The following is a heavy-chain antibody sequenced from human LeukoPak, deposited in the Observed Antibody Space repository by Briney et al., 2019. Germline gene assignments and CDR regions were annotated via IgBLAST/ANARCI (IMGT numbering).Heavy chain of an antibody. D-gene: IGHD4-17*01. Sequence: GGSLRLSCAASGFTFSSYGMHWVRQAPGKGLEWVAVISYDGTNKYYADSVKGRFTISRDNSKNTLYLQMNSLRAEDTAVYYCAKDLNYCGDFLDYWGQGTLVTVSS. CDR2: ISYDGTNK. CDR3: AKDLNYCGDFLDY. V-gene: IGHV3-30*18. CDR1: GFTFSSYG. J-gene: IGHJ4*02.